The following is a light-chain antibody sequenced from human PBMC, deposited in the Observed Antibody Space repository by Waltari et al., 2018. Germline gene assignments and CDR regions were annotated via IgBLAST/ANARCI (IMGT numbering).Light chain of an antibody. CDR3: AAWNESLSVV. CDR2: RND. Sequence: QSVLTQPPSASGTPGQRVTISCSANNSNVVTNYVFWYQKFPGTAPKLLIHRNDKRPSGVPDRFSASKSGTSASLAISGLRSEDEADYYCAAWNESLSVVFGGGTKLTVL. J-gene: IGLJ2*01. CDR1: NSNVVTNY. V-gene: IGLV1-47*01.